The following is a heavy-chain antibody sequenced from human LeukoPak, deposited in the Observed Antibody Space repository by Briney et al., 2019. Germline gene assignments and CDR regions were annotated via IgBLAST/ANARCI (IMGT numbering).Heavy chain of an antibody. V-gene: IGHV3-9*01. D-gene: IGHD3-22*01. CDR2: ISWNSGSI. CDR1: GFTFDDYA. J-gene: IGHJ6*02. Sequence: GGSLRLSCAASGFTFDDYAMPWVRQAPGKGLEWVSGISWNSGSIGYADSVKGRFTISRDNAKNSLYLQMNSLRAEDTAVYYCAKEVRITMIVVVIRYGMDVWGQGTTVTVSS. CDR3: AKEVRITMIVVVIRYGMDV.